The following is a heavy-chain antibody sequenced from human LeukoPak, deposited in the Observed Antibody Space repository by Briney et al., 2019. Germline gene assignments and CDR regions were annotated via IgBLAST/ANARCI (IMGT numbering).Heavy chain of an antibody. D-gene: IGHD1-14*01. J-gene: IGHJ4*02. CDR3: ATETNGRHYDY. CDR2: IGPTGSDR. CDR1: GLTFSTSG. V-gene: IGHV3-21*06. Sequence: SGGSLRLSCTASGLTFSTSGFYWVRQAPGKGLEWVASIGPTGSDRYHADSIKGRFTISRDNANNFLYLQMNSLRAEDTAVYYCATETNGRHYDYWGQGTLLTVSS.